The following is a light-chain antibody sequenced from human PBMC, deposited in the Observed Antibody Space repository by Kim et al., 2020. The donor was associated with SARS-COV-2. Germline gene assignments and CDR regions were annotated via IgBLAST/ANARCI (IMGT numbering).Light chain of an antibody. J-gene: IGLJ2*01. CDR2: GKN. V-gene: IGLV3-19*01. CDR3: NSRDTNDNVV. Sequence: VALGQTVRITCQGDILRSYYATWYQQKPGQAPILVNYGKNNRPSGIPDRFSGSSSGNTSSLTITGTEAGDEADYYCNSRDTNDNVVFGGGTQLTVL. CDR1: ILRSYY.